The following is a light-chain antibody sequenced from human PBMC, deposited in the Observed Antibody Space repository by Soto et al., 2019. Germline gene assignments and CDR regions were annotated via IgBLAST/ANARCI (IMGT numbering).Light chain of an antibody. J-gene: IGLJ3*02. CDR3: TSYSRYSVLV. V-gene: IGLV2-14*01. CDR1: SSDIGGYKY. CDR2: EVS. Sequence: QSVLTQPASASGSPGQSITISCTGTSSDIGGYKYVSWYQQHPGKAPKLIIFEVSNRPSGVSDRFSGSNSGNTASLTISGLQAEDEADYYCTSYSRYSVLVFGGGTKVTV.